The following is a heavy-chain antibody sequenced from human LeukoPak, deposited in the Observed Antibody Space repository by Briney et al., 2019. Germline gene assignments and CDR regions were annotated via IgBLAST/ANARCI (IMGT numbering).Heavy chain of an antibody. CDR1: GFTFSSYS. Sequence: GGSLRLFCAASGFTFSSYSMNWVRQAPGKGLEWVSYISSSSSTIYYADSVKGRFTISRDNAKNSLYLQMNSLRAEDTAVYYCAKSRYRYYDSSGYLFYYYYGMDVWGQGTTVTVSS. CDR2: ISSSSSTI. D-gene: IGHD3-22*01. V-gene: IGHV3-48*01. J-gene: IGHJ6*02. CDR3: AKSRYRYYDSSGYLFYYYYGMDV.